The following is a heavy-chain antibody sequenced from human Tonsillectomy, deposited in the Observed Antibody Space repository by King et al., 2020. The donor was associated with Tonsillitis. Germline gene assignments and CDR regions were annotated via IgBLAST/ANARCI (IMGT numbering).Heavy chain of an antibody. J-gene: IGHJ4*02. Sequence: VQLVESGGGVVQPGGSLRLSCAPSGFTFSNYGMHWVRQAPGKGLEWVSFIRNDESKTYYADSVKGRFTISRDNSKNTLNLQMNSLRAEDTAVYYCAKGGTGYTTSWYTIDYWGQGTLVIVSS. CDR1: GFTFSNYG. D-gene: IGHD6-13*01. CDR2: IRNDESKT. V-gene: IGHV3-30*02. CDR3: AKGGTGYTTSWYTIDY.